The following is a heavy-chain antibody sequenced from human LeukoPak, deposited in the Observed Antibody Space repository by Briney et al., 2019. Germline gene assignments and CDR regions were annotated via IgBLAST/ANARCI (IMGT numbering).Heavy chain of an antibody. CDR3: ARDHCGSTSCYATYYYYGMDV. CDR1: GVNFTNYL. D-gene: IGHD2-2*01. J-gene: IGHJ6*04. CDR2: IKQNGSEK. V-gene: IGHV3-7*03. Sequence: GGSLRLSCEASGVNFTNYLMSWVRQAPGKGVEWVAHIKQNGSEKYYVDSVKGRFTISRDNAKNSLYLQMNSLRGEDTAVYYCARDHCGSTSCYATYYYYGMDVWGKGTTVTVFS.